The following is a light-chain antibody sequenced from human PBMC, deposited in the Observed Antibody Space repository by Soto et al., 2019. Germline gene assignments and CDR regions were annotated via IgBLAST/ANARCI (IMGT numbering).Light chain of an antibody. CDR2: WAS. Sequence: DIVMTQSPGSLAVSPGERATIKCTSSQRLVHSSNNKNYLDWYQQKPGQPPKLLIYWASTRHSGFPDRFSGSGSGTEFTLTISSLQAEDAAVYFCQQYYSSPVTFGGGTKVEI. V-gene: IGKV4-1*01. J-gene: IGKJ4*01. CDR1: QRLVHSSNNKNY. CDR3: QQYYSSPVT.